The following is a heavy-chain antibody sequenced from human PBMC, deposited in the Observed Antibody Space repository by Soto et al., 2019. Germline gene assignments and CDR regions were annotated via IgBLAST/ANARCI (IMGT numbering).Heavy chain of an antibody. CDR2: IYYGGST. CDR1: GGSISSSTYY. V-gene: IGHV4-39*01. D-gene: IGHD4-17*01. CDR3: AVTGTAGDY. Sequence: QLQLQESGPGLVKPSETLSLTCTVSGGSISSSTYYWGWVRQPPGKGLEWIGSIYYGGSTYYNPSLKSRVTISVDASKNQFSLNLSSVTAADTAVYYCAVTGTAGDYWGQGTLVTVSS. J-gene: IGHJ4*02.